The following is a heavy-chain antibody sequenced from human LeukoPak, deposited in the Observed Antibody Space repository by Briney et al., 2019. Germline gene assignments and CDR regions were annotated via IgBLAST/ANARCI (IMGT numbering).Heavy chain of an antibody. Sequence: SQTLPLTCDISGDSVSSNSAAWHWIRQSPSRGLEWLGRTYYRSKWYNDYAVSVKSRITINPDTSKNQFSLQLNSVTPEDTAVYYCARGITVVGYYFDNWGQGTLVTVSS. CDR3: ARGITVVGYYFDN. CDR1: GDSVSSNSAA. J-gene: IGHJ4*02. V-gene: IGHV6-1*01. CDR2: TYYRSKWYN. D-gene: IGHD6-19*01.